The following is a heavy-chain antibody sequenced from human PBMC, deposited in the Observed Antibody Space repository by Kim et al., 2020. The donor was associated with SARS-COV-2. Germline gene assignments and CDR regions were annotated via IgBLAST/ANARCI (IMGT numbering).Heavy chain of an antibody. CDR3: ARDVFRGFRESNHYYAMDV. Sequence: SVKVSCTASGDTFDNSAIIWVRQAPGQGLEWVGGIVPVFQTRKYAQKFQGRVAFTADASTSTAYMDLSSLRSEDTAVYYCARDVFRGFRESNHYYAMDVWGQGTTVTLSS. CDR2: IVPVFQTR. CDR1: GDTFDNSA. D-gene: IGHD3-10*01. J-gene: IGHJ6*02. V-gene: IGHV1-69*13.